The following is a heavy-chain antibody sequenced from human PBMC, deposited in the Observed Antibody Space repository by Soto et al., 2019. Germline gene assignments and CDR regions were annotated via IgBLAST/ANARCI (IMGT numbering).Heavy chain of an antibody. CDR3: GRDPFGDIPGY. Sequence: EVQLVESGGGLVQPGGSLRLSCAASGFTFSAYWMDWVRQAPGKGLVWVSRINSDGSITSYVDSVKGRITISRDNAKNTLYLQMNRLRAEDTSVSHCGRDPFGDIPGYWGQGTLVAVSS. CDR1: GFTFSAYW. D-gene: IGHD3-3*01. J-gene: IGHJ4*02. V-gene: IGHV3-74*01. CDR2: INSDGSIT.